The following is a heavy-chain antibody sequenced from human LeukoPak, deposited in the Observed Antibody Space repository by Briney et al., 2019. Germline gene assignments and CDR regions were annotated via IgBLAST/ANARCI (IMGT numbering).Heavy chain of an antibody. J-gene: IGHJ3*02. Sequence: SETLSLTCTVSGGSISSYYWSWIRQPPGKGLEWIGYIYYSRSTNYNPSLKSRVTISVDTSKNQFSLKLSSVTAADTAVYYCARHYYDILTGYSDAFDIWGQGTMVTVSS. D-gene: IGHD3-9*01. CDR3: ARHYYDILTGYSDAFDI. CDR1: GGSISSYY. CDR2: IYYSRST. V-gene: IGHV4-59*08.